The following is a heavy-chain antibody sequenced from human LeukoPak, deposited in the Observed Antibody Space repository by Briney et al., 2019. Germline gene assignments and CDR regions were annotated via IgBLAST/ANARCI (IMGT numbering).Heavy chain of an antibody. J-gene: IGHJ4*02. CDR3: AKDKEDNRAYDSSGLFDY. Sequence: PGGSLRLSCAASGFTFSSYAMHWVRQAPGKGLEWVAVISYDGSNKYYADSVKGRFTISRDNSKNSLYLQMNSLRAEDTALYYCAKDKEDNRAYDSSGLFDYWGQGTLVTVSS. CDR1: GFTFSSYA. V-gene: IGHV3-30-3*01. CDR2: ISYDGSNK. D-gene: IGHD3-22*01.